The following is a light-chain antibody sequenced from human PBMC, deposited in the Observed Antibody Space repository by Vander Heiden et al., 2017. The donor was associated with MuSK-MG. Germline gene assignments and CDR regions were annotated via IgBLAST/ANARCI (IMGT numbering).Light chain of an antibody. Sequence: DIQMTQSPSSLSGSIGERVTITCQASQGVGKFLNWYHQSPGKAPNLLIYDASNLEAGAPSRFSGSGSGTDFTLTISSLRPEDVGTYYCHQYDNLPFTFGPGTKVDVK. CDR3: HQYDNLPFT. V-gene: IGKV1-33*01. CDR2: DAS. J-gene: IGKJ3*01. CDR1: QGVGKF.